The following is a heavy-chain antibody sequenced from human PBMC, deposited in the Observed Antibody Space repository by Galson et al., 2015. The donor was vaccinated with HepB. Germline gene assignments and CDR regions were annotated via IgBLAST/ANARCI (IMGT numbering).Heavy chain of an antibody. J-gene: IGHJ3*01. V-gene: IGHV3-23*01. Sequence: SLRLSCAASGFTFSTYGMGWVRQAPGKGLEWVSFVSGSGDRSFYAESVKGRYTISRDNPKNTLHLQMSSLRAEDTAIYYCATAIIQGSQFWGQGTKVTVSS. CDR2: VSGSGDRS. CDR3: ATAIIQGSQF. CDR1: GFTFSTYG. D-gene: IGHD1-14*01.